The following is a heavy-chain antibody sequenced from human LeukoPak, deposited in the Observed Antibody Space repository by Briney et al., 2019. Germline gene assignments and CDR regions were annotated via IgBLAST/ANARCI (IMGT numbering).Heavy chain of an antibody. CDR3: ARRGYCSGTNCYIFDY. Sequence: SETLSLTCTVSGGSISSYYWSWIRQPPGKGLEWIGYIYHSGSTNYNPSFKSRVTISVDTSKNQFSLRLSSVTAADTAVYYCARRGYCSGTNCYIFDYWGQGTLVTVSS. CDR2: IYHSGST. CDR1: GGSISSYY. J-gene: IGHJ4*02. D-gene: IGHD2-2*02. V-gene: IGHV4-59*08.